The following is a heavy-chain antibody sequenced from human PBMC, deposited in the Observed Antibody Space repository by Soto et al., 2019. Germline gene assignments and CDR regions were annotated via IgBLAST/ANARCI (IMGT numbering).Heavy chain of an antibody. CDR1: GYTFTSYA. J-gene: IGHJ4*02. D-gene: IGHD1-26*01. CDR2: INAGNGNT. Sequence: QVQLVQSGAEVKKPGASVKVSCKASGYTFTSYAMHWVRQAPGQRREWMGWINAGNGNTKYSQKFQGRVTITRDTSASTAYMELSSLRSDDTAVYYCARGLGLYYFDYWGQGTLVTVSS. V-gene: IGHV1-3*01. CDR3: ARGLGLYYFDY.